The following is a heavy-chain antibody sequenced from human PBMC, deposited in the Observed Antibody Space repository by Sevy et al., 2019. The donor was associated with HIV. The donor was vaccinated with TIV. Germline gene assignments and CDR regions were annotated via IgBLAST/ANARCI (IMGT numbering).Heavy chain of an antibody. D-gene: IGHD2-15*01. CDR3: VTNSRYFSGSTFYSAEGLFDP. Sequence: ASVKVSCKVSGYTLTELSMHWVRQAPGKGLEWMGGFDPEDGETVYAQKFQGRVTVTEDTSTDTAYMELSSLRSEDTAVYYCVTNSRYFSGSTFYSAEGLFDPWGQGTLVTVSS. V-gene: IGHV1-24*01. J-gene: IGHJ5*02. CDR1: GYTLTELS. CDR2: FDPEDGET.